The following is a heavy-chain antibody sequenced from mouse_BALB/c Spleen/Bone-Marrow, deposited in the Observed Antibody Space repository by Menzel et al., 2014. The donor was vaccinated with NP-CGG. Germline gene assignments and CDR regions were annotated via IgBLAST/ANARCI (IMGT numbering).Heavy chain of an antibody. J-gene: IGHJ3*01. CDR3: TTGGNDWFAY. CDR1: GYTFTSYW. CDR2: ISPTSGYT. Sequence: QVQLKQSGPELAKPGASVKMSCRASGYTFTSYWMNWVKQRPVQGLEWIGYISPTSGYTEYNQKFKDKATLTTDKSSSTAYMQLSSLTPEDSAVYYCTTGGNDWFAYWGQGTLVTVSA. V-gene: IGHV1-7*01. D-gene: IGHD2-1*01.